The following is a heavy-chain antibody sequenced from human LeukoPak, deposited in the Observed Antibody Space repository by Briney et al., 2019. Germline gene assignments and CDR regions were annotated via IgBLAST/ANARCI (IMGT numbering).Heavy chain of an antibody. CDR3: ARQWLGAQPSDY. D-gene: IGHD6-19*01. Sequence: GASVKVSCKASGYTFTGYYMHWVRQAPGQGLEWMGWISAYNGNTNYAQELQGRVTMTTDTSTNTAYMELRSLKSDDTAVYYCARQWLGAQPSDYWGQGTLVTVSS. V-gene: IGHV1-18*04. CDR2: ISAYNGNT. J-gene: IGHJ4*02. CDR1: GYTFTGYY.